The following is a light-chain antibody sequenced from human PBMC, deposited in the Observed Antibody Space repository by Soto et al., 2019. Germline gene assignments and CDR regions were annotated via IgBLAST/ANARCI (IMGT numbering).Light chain of an antibody. Sequence: YELTQPPSVSVSPGQTARITCSGDAMPEQYGYWYQQKPGQAPMLVIYKNTERPSGIPERYSGSSSGTTVTLTISGVQAEDEADYFSQSVDSRGALHGVGNGTKETVL. CDR1: AMPEQY. J-gene: IGLJ1*01. V-gene: IGLV3-25*02. CDR3: QSVDSRGALHG. CDR2: KNT.